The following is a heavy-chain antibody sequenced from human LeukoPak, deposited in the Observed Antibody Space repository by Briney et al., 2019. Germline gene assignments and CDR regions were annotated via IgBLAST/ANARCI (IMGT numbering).Heavy chain of an antibody. Sequence: GASVKVSCKASGYIFTNHALNWVRQAPGQGLEWMGWINTDTRNPTYAQAFTGRFVFSLDTSVNTAFLQISSLEAEDTAVYYCASGNWASGGDFEIWGQGTLVTVSS. CDR1: GYIFTNHA. D-gene: IGHD4-23*01. CDR2: INTDTRNP. CDR3: ASGNWASGGDFEI. V-gene: IGHV7-4-1*02. J-gene: IGHJ3*02.